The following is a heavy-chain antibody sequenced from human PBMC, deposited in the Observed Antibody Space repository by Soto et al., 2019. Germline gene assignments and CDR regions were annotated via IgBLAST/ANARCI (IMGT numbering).Heavy chain of an antibody. CDR3: ARVNYYGSGIAYYHGMDV. Sequence: QVQLVQSGAEVKKPGASVKVSCKASGYTFTDYYIHWMRQAPGQGLEWMGWIHPNSGDTTYAQKFQGWITMTRATSISTAYLELRRLKADVTAVYYGARVNYYGSGIAYYHGMDVWGDGTGVTVSS. CDR2: IHPNSGDT. CDR1: GYTFTDYY. J-gene: IGHJ6*02. D-gene: IGHD3-10*01. V-gene: IGHV1-2*04.